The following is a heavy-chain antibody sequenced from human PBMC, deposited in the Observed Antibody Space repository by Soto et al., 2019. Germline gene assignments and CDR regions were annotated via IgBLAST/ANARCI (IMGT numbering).Heavy chain of an antibody. CDR3: AKGYSSGWTPWYYYGMDV. Sequence: PGGSLRLSCAASGFTFSSYAMSWVRQAPGKGLEWVSAISGSGGSTYYADSVKGRFTISRDNSKNTLYLQMNSLRAEDTAVYYCAKGYSSGWTPWYYYGMDVWGQGTTVTV. J-gene: IGHJ6*02. CDR2: ISGSGGST. V-gene: IGHV3-23*01. D-gene: IGHD6-19*01. CDR1: GFTFSSYA.